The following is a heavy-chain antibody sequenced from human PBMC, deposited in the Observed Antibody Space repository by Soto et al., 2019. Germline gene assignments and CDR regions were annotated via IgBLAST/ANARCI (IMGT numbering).Heavy chain of an antibody. D-gene: IGHD3-10*01. Sequence: SVKVSCKASGGTFSIYAISWVRQAPGQGLEWMGGIIPIFGTANYAQKFQGRVTITADESTSTAYMELSSLRSEDTAVYYCARKPSRGFYYYGMDVWGQGTTVT. CDR2: IIPIFGTA. CDR1: GGTFSIYA. J-gene: IGHJ6*02. CDR3: ARKPSRGFYYYGMDV. V-gene: IGHV1-69*13.